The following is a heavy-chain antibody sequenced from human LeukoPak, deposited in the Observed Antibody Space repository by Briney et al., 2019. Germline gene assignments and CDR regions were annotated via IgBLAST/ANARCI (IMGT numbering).Heavy chain of an antibody. J-gene: IGHJ5*02. V-gene: IGHV4-59*01. CDR1: GGSISTFY. Sequence: PSETLSLTCSVSGGSISTFYWSWIRQPPGKGLEWIGYIYHSGSTNYNPSLKSRITISVDTSKNQFSLKLSSVTAADTAVYYCARKSVAVAGTTPIRYSNWFDPWGQGTLVTVSS. CDR3: ARKSVAVAGTTPIRYSNWFDP. CDR2: IYHSGST. D-gene: IGHD6-19*01.